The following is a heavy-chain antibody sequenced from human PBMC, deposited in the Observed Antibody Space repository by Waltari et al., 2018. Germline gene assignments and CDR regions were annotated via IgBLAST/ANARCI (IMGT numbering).Heavy chain of an antibody. CDR3: ARDRDTMVRGVISQ. Sequence: EVQLVESGGGLVQPGGSLRLSCEASGFTFSNYWMSWVRPAPGKGLEWVANIKQDGSEKYCVDSVKGRFTISRDNAKNSLYLQMNSLRAEDTAVYYCARDRDTMVRGVISQWGQGTLVTVSS. V-gene: IGHV3-7*01. D-gene: IGHD3-10*01. CDR1: GFTFSNYW. CDR2: IKQDGSEK. J-gene: IGHJ4*02.